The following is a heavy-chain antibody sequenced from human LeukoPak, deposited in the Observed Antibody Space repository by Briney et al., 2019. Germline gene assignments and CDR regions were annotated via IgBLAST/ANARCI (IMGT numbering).Heavy chain of an antibody. V-gene: IGHV4-59*01. CDR1: GGSISSYY. CDR3: GRAGGYSGSNLY. Sequence: SETLSLTCTVSGGSISSYYWSWIRQPPGKGLEWIGYIYYSGSTNYNPSLKSRVTISVDTSKNQFSLKLSSVTAADTAVYYCGRAGGYSGSNLYWGQGTLVTVSS. CDR2: IYYSGST. D-gene: IGHD1-26*01. J-gene: IGHJ4*02.